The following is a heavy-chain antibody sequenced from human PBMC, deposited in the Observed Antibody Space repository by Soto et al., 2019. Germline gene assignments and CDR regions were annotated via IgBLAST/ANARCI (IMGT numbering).Heavy chain of an antibody. CDR2: IYYSGST. Sequence: QVQLQESGPGLVKPSQTLSLTCTVSGGSISSGGYYWSWIRQHPGKGLEWIGYIYYSGSTYYNPSLQRRVTISVDTSKNQCSLKLSSVTAADTAVYYCARGVTMVRGVIHTPYFDYWGQGTLVTVSS. CDR1: GGSISSGGYY. J-gene: IGHJ4*02. D-gene: IGHD3-10*01. CDR3: ARGVTMVRGVIHTPYFDY. V-gene: IGHV4-31*03.